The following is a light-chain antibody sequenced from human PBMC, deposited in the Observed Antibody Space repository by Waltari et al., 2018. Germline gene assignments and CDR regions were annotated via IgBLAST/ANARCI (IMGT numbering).Light chain of an antibody. Sequence: MTQSPGTLSASPGERVTLPCRASQTVSSNLVWYKQIPGQPPRVLIYGASTRTTGVPARFSGSWSATEFTLTISSLQSEDFAVYFCQQYNHWPWTFGQGTKVEVK. V-gene: IGKV3-15*01. J-gene: IGKJ1*01. CDR2: GAS. CDR1: QTVSSN. CDR3: QQYNHWPWT.